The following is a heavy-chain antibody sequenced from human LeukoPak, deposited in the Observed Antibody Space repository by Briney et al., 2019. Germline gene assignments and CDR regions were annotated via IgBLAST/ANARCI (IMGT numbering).Heavy chain of an antibody. D-gene: IGHD3-3*01. V-gene: IGHV3-7*01. CDR2: IKKDGSEK. CDR1: GFTFRSHW. CDR3: ARGYSWIGYLYDY. Sequence: GGSLRLSCAASGFTFRSHWMTWVRQAPGKGLEWVANIKKDGSEKYYADSVKGRFTIYRDDARNSVYLQMDILRAEDTAVYYCARGYSWIGYLYDYWGQGTLVPVSS. J-gene: IGHJ4*02.